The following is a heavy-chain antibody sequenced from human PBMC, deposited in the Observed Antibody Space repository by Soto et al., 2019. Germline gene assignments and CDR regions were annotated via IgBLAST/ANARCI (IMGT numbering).Heavy chain of an antibody. Sequence: QVQLVQSGAEVKKPGTSVKVSCQASGYTFKNFAMNWVRQAPGQGLEWMGWISAYNGNTNFAQKFQGRVTMTTDTSTNTTYMELSSLTSAGTATYYCARDRSVAGTPSCCDAWGLGSRVTVSS. CDR1: GYTFKNFA. CDR2: ISAYNGNT. J-gene: IGHJ5*02. D-gene: IGHD6-19*01. CDR3: ARDRSVAGTPSCCDA. V-gene: IGHV1-18*01.